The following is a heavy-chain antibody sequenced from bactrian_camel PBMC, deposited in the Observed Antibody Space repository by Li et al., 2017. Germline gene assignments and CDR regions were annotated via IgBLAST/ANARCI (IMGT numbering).Heavy chain of an antibody. Sequence: WQLVESGGDSVQPGGSLRLSCVASQYTGGRNCMGWFRQAPGKEREAVAAIDSDGSTAYTRNAQDRDSQKGRFYADFVKGRFTISKDNAKNILWLEMNSLKPEDTAVYYCAATRFCVRVGGRYVYNDWGQGTQVTVS. V-gene: IGHV3S25*01. CDR3: AATRFCVRVGGRYVYND. D-gene: IGHD2*01. CDR2: IDSDGSTAYTRNAQDRDSQKGR. CDR1: QYTGGRNC. J-gene: IGHJ4*01.